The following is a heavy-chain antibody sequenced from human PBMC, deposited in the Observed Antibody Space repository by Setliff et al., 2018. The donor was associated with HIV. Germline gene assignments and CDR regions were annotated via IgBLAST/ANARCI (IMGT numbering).Heavy chain of an antibody. Sequence: SVKVSFKASGGTFNNDAISWVRQAPGQGLEWMGGIVPVLGITNYSPKFQGRVTITTDESTTTAYMDLSSLRSEDTAVYYCARDRLGHIDRPYFDYWGQGTLVTVSS. V-gene: IGHV1-69*10. CDR2: IVPVLGIT. CDR3: ARDRLGHIDRPYFDY. J-gene: IGHJ4*02. CDR1: GGTFNNDA. D-gene: IGHD2-21*01.